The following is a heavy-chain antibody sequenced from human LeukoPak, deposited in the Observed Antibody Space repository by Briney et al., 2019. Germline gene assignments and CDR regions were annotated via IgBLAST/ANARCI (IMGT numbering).Heavy chain of an antibody. CDR1: GYTFTGYY. CDR2: INPNSGGT. V-gene: IGHV1-2*06. Sequence: ASVKVSCMASGYTFTGYYMHWVRQAPGQGLEWMGRINPNSGGTNYAQKFQGRVTMTRDTSISTAYTELSRLRSDDTAVYYCARVGSRVAGTYYDILTEDDYFDYWGQGTLVTVSS. CDR3: ARVGSRVAGTYYDILTEDDYFDY. D-gene: IGHD3-9*01. J-gene: IGHJ4*02.